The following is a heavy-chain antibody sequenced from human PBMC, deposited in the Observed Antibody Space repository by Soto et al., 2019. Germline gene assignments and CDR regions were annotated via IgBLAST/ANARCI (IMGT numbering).Heavy chain of an antibody. V-gene: IGHV1-18*04. CDR2: ISAYNGNT. Sequence: QVQLVQSGAEVKKPGASVKVSCKASGYTFISYGISWVRQAPGQGLEWMGWISAYNGNTNYAQKVQVRVTMTTDTSTSTAYMELKSVRSDDTAVQYCARDFGPGIMVRGVSAFDIWGQGTMVTGSS. J-gene: IGHJ3*02. D-gene: IGHD3-10*01. CDR3: ARDFGPGIMVRGVSAFDI. CDR1: GYTFISYG.